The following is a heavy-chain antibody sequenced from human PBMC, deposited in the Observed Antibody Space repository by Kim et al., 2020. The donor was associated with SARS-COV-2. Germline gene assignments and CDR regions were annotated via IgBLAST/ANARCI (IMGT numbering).Heavy chain of an antibody. D-gene: IGHD6-13*01. CDR3: ARDFGSSRNWFDP. J-gene: IGHJ5*02. V-gene: IGHV1-69*04. Sequence: AQKFQGRVTITADKSTSTAYMELSSLRSEDTAVYYCARDFGSSRNWFDPWGQGTLVTVSS.